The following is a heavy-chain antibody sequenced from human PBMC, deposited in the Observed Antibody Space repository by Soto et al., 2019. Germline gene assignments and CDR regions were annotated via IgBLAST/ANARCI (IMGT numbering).Heavy chain of an antibody. Sequence: EVQLLESGGGLVQPGESLRLSCAASGFTFAMSWVRQAPGKGLEWVSVISGSDDSTYYADSVKGRFTISRDNSKNTLYLQMNSLRAEDTAVYYCAKRSSSSTFDYWGQGTLVTVSS. CDR3: AKRSSSSTFDY. J-gene: IGHJ4*02. CDR1: GFTFA. D-gene: IGHD6-6*01. V-gene: IGHV3-23*01. CDR2: ISGSDDST.